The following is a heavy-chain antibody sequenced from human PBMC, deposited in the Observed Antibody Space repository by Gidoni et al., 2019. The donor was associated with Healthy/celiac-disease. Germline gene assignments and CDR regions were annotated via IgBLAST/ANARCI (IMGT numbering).Heavy chain of an antibody. CDR2: ISYDGSNK. Sequence: QVQLVESGGGVVQPGRSLRLSCAASGFTVSSYAMHWVRPAPGKGLEWVAVISYDGSNKYYADSVKGRFTISRDNSKNTLYLQMNSLRAEDTAVYYCAGGGGYDFWSGPLDYWGQGTLVTVSS. CDR3: AGGGGYDFWSGPLDY. D-gene: IGHD3-3*01. J-gene: IGHJ4*02. CDR1: GFTVSSYA. V-gene: IGHV3-30-3*01.